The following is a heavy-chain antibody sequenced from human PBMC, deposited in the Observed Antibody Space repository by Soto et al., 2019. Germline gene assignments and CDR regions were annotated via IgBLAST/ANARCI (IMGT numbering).Heavy chain of an antibody. CDR1: GVSISSDGNY. D-gene: IGHD3-10*01. J-gene: IGHJ6*02. V-gene: IGHV4-31*03. CDR2: IYYSGST. CDR3: ARARMVRGIIYYYGRDV. Sequence: QVQLQESGPGLVKSSQTLSLTCTVSGVSISSDGNYWSWIRQHPGKGLEWIGYIYYSGSTNYNPSIKSRVTISVDTSKNQVSLKLNSVTAADTAVYYCARARMVRGIIYYYGRDVWGQGTTVTVSS.